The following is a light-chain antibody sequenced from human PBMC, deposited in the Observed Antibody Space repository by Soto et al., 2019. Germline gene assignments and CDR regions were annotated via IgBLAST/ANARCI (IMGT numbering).Light chain of an antibody. Sequence: DVQMTLSPSTLSASVGDSVTITCRASEGITTWLAWYQQRPVKAPKLLIYDVSSLQSGVPSRFSGSGSGTEFTLTISSLQPDDFATYYCQHYKMYSPWTFGQRTKVDIK. V-gene: IGKV1-5*01. CDR1: EGITTW. J-gene: IGKJ1*01. CDR3: QHYKMYSPWT. CDR2: DVS.